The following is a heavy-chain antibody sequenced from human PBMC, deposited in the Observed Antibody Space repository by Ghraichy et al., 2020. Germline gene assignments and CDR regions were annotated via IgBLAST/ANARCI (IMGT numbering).Heavy chain of an antibody. V-gene: IGHV3-30*18. J-gene: IGHJ6*02. Sequence: RLSCAASGFTFSSYGMHWVRQAPGKGLEWVAVISYDGSNKYYADSVKGRFTISRDNSKNTLYLQMNSLRAEDTAVYYCAKSGGYGMDVWGQGTTVTVSS. D-gene: IGHD2-15*01. CDR1: GFTFSSYG. CDR2: ISYDGSNK. CDR3: AKSGGYGMDV.